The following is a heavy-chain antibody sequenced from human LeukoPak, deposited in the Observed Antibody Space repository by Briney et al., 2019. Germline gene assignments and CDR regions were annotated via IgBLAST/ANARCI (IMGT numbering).Heavy chain of an antibody. CDR1: GGSFSGYY. Sequence: PSETLSLTCAVYGGSFSGYYWSWIRQSPGKGLEWIGEMNHSGSTNYKPSLKSRVTISVDTSKKQLSLKLSSVTAADTAVYYCARLGLGSHYYYYMDVWGTGTTVTISS. CDR2: MNHSGST. J-gene: IGHJ6*03. V-gene: IGHV4-34*01. D-gene: IGHD3-16*01. CDR3: ARLGLGSHYYYYMDV.